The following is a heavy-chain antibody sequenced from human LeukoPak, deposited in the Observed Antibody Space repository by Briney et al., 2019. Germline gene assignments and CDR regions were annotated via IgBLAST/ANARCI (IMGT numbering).Heavy chain of an antibody. Sequence: PGGSLRLSCAASGFTFRNYWMTWVRQAPGKGLEWVANIKRDESEKYYVDSVKGRFTISRDNAKNSLFLQMNSLRAEDTAVYYCTRDVSYENGSASRIHLDSWGQGTPVSVSS. CDR3: TRDVSYENGSASRIHLDS. D-gene: IGHD6-6*01. J-gene: IGHJ4*02. CDR1: GFTFRNYW. CDR2: IKRDESEK. V-gene: IGHV3-7*01.